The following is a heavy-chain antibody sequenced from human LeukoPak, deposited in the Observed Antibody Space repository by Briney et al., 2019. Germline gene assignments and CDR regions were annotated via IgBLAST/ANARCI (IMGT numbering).Heavy chain of an antibody. V-gene: IGHV3-48*04. CDR1: GFTFSTYS. CDR3: ARVARGNYYHFDS. D-gene: IGHD1-26*01. Sequence: GGSLRLSCAVSGFTFSTYSLTWVRQAPGKGLEWVSYISSSSEATSYADSVKGRFTSSRDYAKNSLYLQMNSLGAEDTAVYYCARVARGNYYHFDSWGQGTPVTVSS. CDR2: ISSSSEAT. J-gene: IGHJ4*02.